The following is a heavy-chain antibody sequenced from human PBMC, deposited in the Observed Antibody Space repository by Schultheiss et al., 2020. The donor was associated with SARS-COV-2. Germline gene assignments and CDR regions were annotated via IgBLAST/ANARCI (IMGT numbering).Heavy chain of an antibody. D-gene: IGHD3-10*01. CDR3: AREEVGFRATTWGYYYGMDV. CDR2: MNPNSGNT. CDR1: GYTFTSYD. V-gene: IGHV1-8*01. J-gene: IGHJ6*02. Sequence: ASVKVSCKASGYTFTSYDINWVRQATGQGLEWMGWMNPNSGNTGYAQKFQGRVTMTRNTSISTAYMELSSLRSEDTAVYYCAREEVGFRATTWGYYYGMDVWGQGTTVTVSS.